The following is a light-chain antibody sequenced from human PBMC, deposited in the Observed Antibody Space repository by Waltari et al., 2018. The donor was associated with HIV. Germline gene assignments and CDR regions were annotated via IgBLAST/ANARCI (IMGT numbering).Light chain of an antibody. Sequence: SYELTQSPSVSVSPGQTASITCSGDKLGDKYACWYQQKPGQSPVLVVYEDSKRPSGIPARFSGSNSGNTATLTISGTQAMDEADYYCQACDTTTVVFGGGTKLTVL. CDR1: KLGDKY. CDR3: QACDTTTVV. CDR2: EDS. J-gene: IGLJ2*01. V-gene: IGLV3-1*01.